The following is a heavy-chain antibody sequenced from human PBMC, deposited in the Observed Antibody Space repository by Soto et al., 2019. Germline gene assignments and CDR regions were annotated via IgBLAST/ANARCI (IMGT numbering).Heavy chain of an antibody. V-gene: IGHV2-70D*14. CDR2: IDWDDDK. CDR3: ARDIVVVVAATASSSVLYGMDV. J-gene: IGHJ6*02. CDR1: GFSLSTSGMR. D-gene: IGHD2-15*01. Sequence: GSGPTLVNPTQTLTLTCAFSGFSLSTSGMRVSWIRQPPGKALEWLARIDWDDDKFYSTSLKTRLTISKDTSKNQVVLTMTNMDPVDTATYYCARDIVVVVAATASSSVLYGMDVWGQGTTVTVSS.